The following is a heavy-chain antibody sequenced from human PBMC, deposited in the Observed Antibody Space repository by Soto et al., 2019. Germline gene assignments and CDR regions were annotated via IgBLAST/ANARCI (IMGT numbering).Heavy chain of an antibody. D-gene: IGHD3-3*01. Sequence: QVQLQESGPGLVKPSETLSLTCNVSGDSISNYYWSWIRQAPGKGLEWIGYVYYSWNTDYNPSLKSPVTISPATSKNQFSLKLTSVTAADTAVYYCARSIVYGSAYWGQGTLVTGSS. CDR1: GDSISNYY. CDR2: VYYSWNT. V-gene: IGHV4-59*08. J-gene: IGHJ4*02. CDR3: ARSIVYGSAY.